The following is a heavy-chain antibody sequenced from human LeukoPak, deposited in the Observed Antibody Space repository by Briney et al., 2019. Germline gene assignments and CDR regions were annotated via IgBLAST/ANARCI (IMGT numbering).Heavy chain of an antibody. CDR1: GFTFDDYT. D-gene: IGHD5/OR15-5a*01. Sequence: GGSLTLSCAASGFTFDDYTMHWVRQAPGKGLEWVSLISWDGGSTYYAGSVKGRFTISRDNSKNSLYLQMNSLRTEDTALYYCAKDKSVYVDYWGQGTLVTVSS. CDR3: AKDKSVYVDY. J-gene: IGHJ4*02. V-gene: IGHV3-43*01. CDR2: ISWDGGST.